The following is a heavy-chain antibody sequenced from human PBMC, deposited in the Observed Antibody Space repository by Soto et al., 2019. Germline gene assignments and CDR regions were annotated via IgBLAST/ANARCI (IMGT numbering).Heavy chain of an antibody. J-gene: IGHJ4*02. CDR2: IYWDDDK. D-gene: IGHD3-10*01. Sequence: QITLKESGPTLVKPTQTLTLTCTFSGFSLSTSGVGVGWIRQPPGEALEWLALIYWDDDKRYSPSLKSRLTITKATSINQVVLTMTNMDPVDTATYYCARPPMDRRSVYFDYWGQGTLVTVSS. CDR3: ARPPMDRRSVYFDY. CDR1: GFSLSTSGVG. V-gene: IGHV2-5*02.